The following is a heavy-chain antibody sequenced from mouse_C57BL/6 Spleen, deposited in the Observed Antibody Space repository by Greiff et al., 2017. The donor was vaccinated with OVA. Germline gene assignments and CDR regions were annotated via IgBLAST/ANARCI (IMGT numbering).Heavy chain of an antibody. CDR2: IHPNSGST. Sequence: QVQLKQPGAELVKPGASVKLSCKASGYTFTSYWMHWVKQRPGQGLEWIGMIHPNSGSTNYNEKFKSKATLTVDKSSSTAYVQLSSLTSEDSAVYYCASGYDWFAYWGQGTLVTVSA. CDR3: ASGYDWFAY. CDR1: GYTFTSYW. V-gene: IGHV1-64*01. D-gene: IGHD2-2*01. J-gene: IGHJ3*01.